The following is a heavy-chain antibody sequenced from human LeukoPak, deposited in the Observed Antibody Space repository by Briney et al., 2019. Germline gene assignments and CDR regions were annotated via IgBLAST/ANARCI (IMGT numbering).Heavy chain of an antibody. Sequence: GRSLRLSCAASGFIYSHYGMHWVRQAPGKGLEWVAVIWSDGSNRFYAGSVKGRFTISRDNSQNTLFLQMNSLIAEDTAMYYCARDAQRGFDYSNSLKYWGHGTLVTVSS. CDR3: ARDAQRGFDYSNSLKY. CDR2: IWSDGSNR. V-gene: IGHV3-33*01. D-gene: IGHD4-11*01. CDR1: GFIYSHYG. J-gene: IGHJ4*01.